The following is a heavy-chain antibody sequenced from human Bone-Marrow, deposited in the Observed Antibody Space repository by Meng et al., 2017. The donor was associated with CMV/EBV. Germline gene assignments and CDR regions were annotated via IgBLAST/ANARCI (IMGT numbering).Heavy chain of an antibody. CDR2: IYYSGST. J-gene: IGHJ4*02. CDR3: ARGYASGYPF. D-gene: IGHD3-3*01. CDR1: GGSISSSSYY. V-gene: IGHV4-39*01. Sequence: SETLSLTCTVSGGSISSSSYYWGWIRQPPGKGLEWIGSIYYSGSTYYNPSLKSRVTISVDTSKNQFSLKLSSVTAADTAVYYCARGYASGYPFWGQGTLVTVSS.